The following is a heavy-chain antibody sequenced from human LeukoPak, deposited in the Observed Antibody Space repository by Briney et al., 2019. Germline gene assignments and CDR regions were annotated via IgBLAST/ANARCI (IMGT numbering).Heavy chain of an antibody. CDR1: GFTFSSYG. J-gene: IGHJ5*02. CDR2: ISGSGGST. CDR3: AKGGSGWYLWFDP. V-gene: IGHV3-23*01. D-gene: IGHD6-19*01. Sequence: PGGSLRLSCAASGFTFSSYGMSWVRQAPGKGLEWVSAISGSGGSTYYADSVKGRFTISRDNSKNALYLQMNSLRAEDTAVYYCAKGGSGWYLWFDPWGQGTLVTVSS.